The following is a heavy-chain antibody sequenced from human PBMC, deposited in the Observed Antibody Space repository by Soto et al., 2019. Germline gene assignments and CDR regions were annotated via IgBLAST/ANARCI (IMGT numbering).Heavy chain of an antibody. CDR2: IIPIFGTA. D-gene: IGHD2-2*01. Sequence: QVQLVQSGAEVKKPGSSVKVSCKASGGTFSSYAISWVRQAPGQGLEWMGGIIPIFGTANYAQKFKGRITITAHESTSTAYMELGSLGSEDTAVYYCASDGDILLVPAASHYGMDVWGQGTTVTVSS. CDR1: GGTFSSYA. CDR3: ASDGDILLVPAASHYGMDV. J-gene: IGHJ6*02. V-gene: IGHV1-69*12.